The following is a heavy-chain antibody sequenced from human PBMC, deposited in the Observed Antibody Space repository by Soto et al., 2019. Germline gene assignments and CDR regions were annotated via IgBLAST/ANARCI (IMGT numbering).Heavy chain of an antibody. CDR1: GGSISDYY. CDR3: ARATRGVAGTNWFDP. Sequence: PSETLSLTCTVSGGSISDYYWSWIRQPAGKVLEWIGRIYTSGSTNYNPSLKSRVTMSVDTSKNQFSLKLSSVTAADTAVYYCARATRGVAGTNWFDPWGQGTLVNVSS. CDR2: IYTSGST. V-gene: IGHV4-4*07. D-gene: IGHD6-19*01. J-gene: IGHJ5*02.